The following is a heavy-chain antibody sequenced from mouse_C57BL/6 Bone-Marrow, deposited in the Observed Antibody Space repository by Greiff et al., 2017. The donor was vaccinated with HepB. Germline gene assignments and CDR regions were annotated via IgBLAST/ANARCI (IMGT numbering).Heavy chain of an antibody. Sequence: EVHLVESGGGLVQPKGSLKLSCAASGFSFNTYAMNWVRQAPGKGLEWVARIRSKSNNYATYYADSVKDRFTISRDDSESMLYLQMNNLKTEDTAMYYCVRQRGNYGGGAMDYWGQGTSVTVSS. CDR2: IRSKSNNYAT. CDR1: GFSFNTYA. CDR3: VRQRGNYGGGAMDY. J-gene: IGHJ4*01. V-gene: IGHV10-1*01. D-gene: IGHD2-1*01.